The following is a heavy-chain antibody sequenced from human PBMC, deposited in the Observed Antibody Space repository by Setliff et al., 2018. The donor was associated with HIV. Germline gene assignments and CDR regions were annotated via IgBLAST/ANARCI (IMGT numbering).Heavy chain of an antibody. CDR3: ARNPCSGGSCPDAFDI. CDR2: IYYSGST. J-gene: IGHJ3*02. V-gene: IGHV4-59*01. D-gene: IGHD2-15*01. CDR1: GGSISSYY. Sequence: PSETLSLTCTVSGGSISSYYWSWIRRPPGKGLEWIGYIYYSGSTNYNPSLKSRVTISVDTSKNQFSLKLSSVTAADTAVYYCARNPCSGGSCPDAFDIWGQGTMVTVS.